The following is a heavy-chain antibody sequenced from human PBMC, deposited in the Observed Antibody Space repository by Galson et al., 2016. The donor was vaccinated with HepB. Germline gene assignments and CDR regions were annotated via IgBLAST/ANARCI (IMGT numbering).Heavy chain of an antibody. J-gene: IGHJ6*02. CDR1: GYIFTSYT. Sequence: SVKVSCKASGYIFTSYTIHWVRQAPGQRLEWMGWINAGYGYTKYSQKFQGRVTITRDTPASTAYMELSSLRSEDTAVYYCARGTVLPYGMDVWGQGTTVTVSS. V-gene: IGHV1-3*01. D-gene: IGHD3/OR15-3a*01. CDR2: INAGYGYT. CDR3: ARGTVLPYGMDV.